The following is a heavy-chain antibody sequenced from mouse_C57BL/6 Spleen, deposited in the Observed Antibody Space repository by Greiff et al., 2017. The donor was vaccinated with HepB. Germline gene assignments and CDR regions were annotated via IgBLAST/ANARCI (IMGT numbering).Heavy chain of an antibody. V-gene: IGHV14-1*01. CDR1: GFNIKDYY. CDR2: IDPEDGDT. CDR3: TTDTTVVAGNFDY. D-gene: IGHD1-1*01. Sequence: EVQLQQSGAELVRPGASVKLSCTASGFNIKDYYMHWVKQRPEQGLEWIGRIDPEDGDTEYAPKFQGKATMTADTSSNTAYMQLSSLTSEDTAVYCDTTDTTVVAGNFDYWGQGTTLTVSS. J-gene: IGHJ2*01.